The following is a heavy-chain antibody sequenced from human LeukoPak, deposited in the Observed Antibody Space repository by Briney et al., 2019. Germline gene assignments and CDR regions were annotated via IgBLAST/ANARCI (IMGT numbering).Heavy chain of an antibody. CDR2: IYSGGST. D-gene: IGHD3-22*01. Sequence: GGSLRLSCTASGFTVSSNYMSWVRQAPGKGLEWVSVIYSGGSTYYADSVKGRFTISRDNSKNTLYLQMNSLRAEDTAVYYCARDNSRTMMDIRGAFDIWGQGTMVTVSS. J-gene: IGHJ3*02. V-gene: IGHV3-66*01. CDR1: GFTVSSNY. CDR3: ARDNSRTMMDIRGAFDI.